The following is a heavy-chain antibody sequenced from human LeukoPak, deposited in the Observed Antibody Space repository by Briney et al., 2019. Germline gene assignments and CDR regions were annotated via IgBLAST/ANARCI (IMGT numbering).Heavy chain of an antibody. CDR1: GNSFTGYY. CDR3: ARGRIAAADSHFSYYMDV. V-gene: IGHV1-2*02. Sequence: VASVKVSCKTSGNSFTGYYVHWLRQAPGQGLQWMGWINPKSGGTNYAQKFQGRVTMTRDTSITTAYMELTRLRSDDTAMFYCARGRIAAADSHFSYYMDVWGKGTTVTVSS. CDR2: INPKSGGT. J-gene: IGHJ6*03. D-gene: IGHD6-13*01.